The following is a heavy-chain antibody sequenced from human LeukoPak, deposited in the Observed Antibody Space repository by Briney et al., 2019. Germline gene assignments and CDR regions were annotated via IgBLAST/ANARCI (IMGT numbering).Heavy chain of an antibody. J-gene: IGHJ5*02. CDR3: ARDIVAAAENWFDP. CDR1: GFTFSSYG. Sequence: GGSLRLSCAASGFTFSSYGMHWVRQAPGKGLEWVAFIRYDGSNKYYADSAKGRFTISRDNAKNSLYLQMNSLRAEDTAVYYCARDIVAAAENWFDPWGQGTLVTVSS. CDR2: IRYDGSNK. V-gene: IGHV3-30*02. D-gene: IGHD6-13*01.